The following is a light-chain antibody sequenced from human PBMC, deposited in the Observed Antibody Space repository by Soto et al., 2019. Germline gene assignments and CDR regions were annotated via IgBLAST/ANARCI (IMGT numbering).Light chain of an antibody. CDR1: QSVSSD. CDR2: DAS. CDR3: QQYGTTRIT. V-gene: IGKV3-20*01. J-gene: IGKJ5*01. Sequence: EIVLTQSPSTLSGSPGERATLSCRASQSVSSDLAWYQQKPGQAPRLLIYDASNRPTGIPDRFSGSGSETDFTLTISRLEPEDFAVYYCQQYGTTRITFGQGTRLEIK.